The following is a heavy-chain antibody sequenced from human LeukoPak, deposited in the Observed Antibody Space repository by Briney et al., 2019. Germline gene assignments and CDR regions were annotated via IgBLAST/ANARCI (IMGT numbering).Heavy chain of an antibody. CDR2: INPNSGGT. J-gene: IGHJ3*02. CDR1: GYTFTGYY. Sequence: ASVKVSCKASGYTFTGYYMHWVRQAPGQGLEWMGWINPNSGGTNYAQKFQGRVTMTRDTSISTAYMELSRLRSDDTAVYYCARGPNYYDSSGYLAGAFDIWGQGTMVTVSS. V-gene: IGHV1-2*02. D-gene: IGHD3-22*01. CDR3: ARGPNYYDSSGYLAGAFDI.